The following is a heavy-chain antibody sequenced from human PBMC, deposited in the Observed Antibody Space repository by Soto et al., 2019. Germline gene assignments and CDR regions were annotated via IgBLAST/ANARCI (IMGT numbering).Heavy chain of an antibody. CDR2: IIPIFGTA. CDR3: ARAVTTPWYFDL. V-gene: IGHV1-69*12. CDR1: GGTFSSYA. J-gene: IGHJ2*01. D-gene: IGHD4-17*01. Sequence: QVQLVQSGAEVKKPGSSVKVSCKASGGTFSSYAISWVRQAPGQGLEWMGGIIPIFGTANYAQKFQGRVTITADESTSTDYMELSRLRSEDTAVYYCARAVTTPWYFDLWGRGTLVTVSS.